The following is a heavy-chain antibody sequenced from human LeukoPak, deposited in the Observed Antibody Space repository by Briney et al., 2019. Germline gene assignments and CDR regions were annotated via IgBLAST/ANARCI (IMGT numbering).Heavy chain of an antibody. Sequence: GGSLKLSCAASGFTLSSYAMSWVRQAPGKGLEWVSAISGSGGSTYYADSVKGRFTISRDNSKNTLYLQVNSLRAEDTAVYYCAKGTEGELLAAPIDYWGQGTLVTVSS. CDR3: AKGTEGELLAAPIDY. D-gene: IGHD1-26*01. J-gene: IGHJ4*01. CDR2: ISGSGGST. V-gene: IGHV3-23*01. CDR1: GFTLSSYA.